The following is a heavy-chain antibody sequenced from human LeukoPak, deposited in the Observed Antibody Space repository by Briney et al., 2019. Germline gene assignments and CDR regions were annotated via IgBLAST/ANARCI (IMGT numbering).Heavy chain of an antibody. V-gene: IGHV4-59*08. CDR3: ASGPIAAAGTYFQH. J-gene: IGHJ1*01. CDR1: GGSISSYY. Sequence: PSETLSLTCTVSGGSISSYYWSWIRQPPGKGLEWIGYIYYSGSTNYNPSLKSRVTISVDTSKNQFSLKLSSVTAADTAVYYCASGPIAAAGTYFQHWGQGTLVTVSS. D-gene: IGHD6-13*01. CDR2: IYYSGST.